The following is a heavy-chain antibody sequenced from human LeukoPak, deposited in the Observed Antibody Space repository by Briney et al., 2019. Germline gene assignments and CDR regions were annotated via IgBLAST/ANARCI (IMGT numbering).Heavy chain of an antibody. V-gene: IGHV4-61*01. J-gene: IGHJ3*02. CDR3: ARTYYDILTGPEAFDI. D-gene: IGHD3-9*01. CDR1: GGSVSSGSYY. CDR2: IYYSGST. Sequence: SETLSLTCTVSGGSVSSGSYYWSWIRQPPGEGLEWIGYIYYSGSTNYNPSLKSRVTISVDTSKNQFSLKLSSVTAADTAVYYCARTYYDILTGPEAFDIWGQGTMVTVSS.